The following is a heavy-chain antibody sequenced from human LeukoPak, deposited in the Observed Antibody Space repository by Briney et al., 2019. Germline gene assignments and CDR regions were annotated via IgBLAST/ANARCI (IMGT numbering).Heavy chain of an antibody. CDR1: GFTFSIYS. V-gene: IGHV3-21*01. CDR3: ARSAASGSYDS. CDR2: LDGTSTYI. D-gene: IGHD3-10*01. Sequence: PGRSLRLSCAASGFTFSIYSMHWVRQAPGKGLEWVSSLDGTSTYIYFADSVQGRFTISRDNAKNSLYLQLNSLRAEDTAVYYCARSAASGSYDSWGQGTLVTVSS. J-gene: IGHJ4*02.